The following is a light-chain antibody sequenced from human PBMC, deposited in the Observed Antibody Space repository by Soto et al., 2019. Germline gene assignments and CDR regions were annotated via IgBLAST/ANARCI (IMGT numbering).Light chain of an antibody. CDR3: SSYTSSSTTYV. V-gene: IGLV2-14*01. Sequence: QSVLTQPASVSGSPGQSITISCTGTSSEVGGYNYVSWYQQHPVKAPKLMIYDVTNRPSGVSDRFSGSKSGNTASLTISGLQAEDEADYYCSSYTSSSTTYVAVTGSKLHV. CDR2: DVT. CDR1: SSEVGGYNY. J-gene: IGLJ1*01.